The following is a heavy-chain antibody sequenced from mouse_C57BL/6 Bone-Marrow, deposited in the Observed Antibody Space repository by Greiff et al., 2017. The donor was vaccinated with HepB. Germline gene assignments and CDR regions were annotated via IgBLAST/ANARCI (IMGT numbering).Heavy chain of an antibody. CDR1: EYEFPSHD. V-gene: IGHV5-2*03. J-gene: IGHJ2*01. Sequence: EVKLEESGGGLVQPGESLKLSCESNEYEFPSHDMSWVRKTPEKRLELVAAINSDGGSTYYPDTMERRFSISRDNTKKTLYLQMSSLRSEDTALYYCARGMVTRGVDYWGQGTTLTVSS. D-gene: IGHD2-2*01. CDR2: INSDGGST. CDR3: ARGMVTRGVDY.